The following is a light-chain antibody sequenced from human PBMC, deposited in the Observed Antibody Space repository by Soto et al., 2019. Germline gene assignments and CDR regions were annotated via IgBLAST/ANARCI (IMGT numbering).Light chain of an antibody. CDR3: QQHISWPLT. J-gene: IGKJ4*01. Sequence: EIVLTQSPGTLSLSPGERATLSCRASESVSSSYLAWYQQKPGQAPRLLIYGPSSRATGIPDRFSGSGSGTDFTLTISRLEPEDFAVYYCQQHISWPLTFGGGTKVDIK. CDR2: GPS. CDR1: ESVSSSY. V-gene: IGKV3-20*01.